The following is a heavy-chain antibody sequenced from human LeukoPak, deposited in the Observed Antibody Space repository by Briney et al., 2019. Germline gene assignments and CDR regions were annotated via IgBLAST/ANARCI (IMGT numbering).Heavy chain of an antibody. J-gene: IGHJ4*02. D-gene: IGHD3-22*01. Sequence: PGGSLRLACAASGFTFSSYAMSWVRQAPGKGLGWVSVISGSGGSTYYADSVKGRFTISRDNAKNSLYLQMNSPRAEDTALYYCAKTYYDSSGYYYYFDYWGQGTLVTVSS. CDR1: GFTFSSYA. V-gene: IGHV3-23*01. CDR3: AKTYYDSSGYYYYFDY. CDR2: ISGSGGST.